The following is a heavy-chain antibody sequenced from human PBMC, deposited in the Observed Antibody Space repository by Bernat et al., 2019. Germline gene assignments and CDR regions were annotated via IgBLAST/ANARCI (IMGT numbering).Heavy chain of an antibody. V-gene: IGHV1-2*04. J-gene: IGHJ3*02. D-gene: IGHD3-16*01. CDR1: GYTFTGYY. CDR2: INPNSGGT. Sequence: QVQLVQSGAEVKKPGASVKVSCKASGYTFTGYYMHWVRQAPGQGLEWMGWINPNSGGTNYAQKFQCWVTMTRETSIRTAYMELSRLRSDDTAVYACARAAPAITCGGDDAFDIWGQGKMVTVSS. CDR3: ARAAPAITCGGDDAFDI.